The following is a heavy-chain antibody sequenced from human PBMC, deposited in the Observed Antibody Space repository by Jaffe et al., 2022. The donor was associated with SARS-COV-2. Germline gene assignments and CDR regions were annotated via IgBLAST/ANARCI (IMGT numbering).Heavy chain of an antibody. Sequence: EVQLLESGGHLVQPGGSLRLSCAASGFTFSSYAMSWVRQAPGKGLEWVSALGGGGIRYYADSVKGRFTISRDNSKNTLYLQMNSLRAEDTAIYYCAKGGEYPRYWYFDLWGRGTLVPVSS. V-gene: IGHV3-23*01. J-gene: IGHJ2*01. CDR2: LGGGGIR. CDR3: AKGGEYPRYWYFDL. D-gene: IGHD3-10*01. CDR1: GFTFSSYA.